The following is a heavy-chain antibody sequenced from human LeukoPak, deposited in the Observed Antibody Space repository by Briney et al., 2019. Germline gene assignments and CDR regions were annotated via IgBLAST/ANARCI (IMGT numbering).Heavy chain of an antibody. CDR2: IYYSGST. CDR1: GGSISSSSYY. D-gene: IGHD6-19*01. CDR3: ARGLQWLVKCYFDY. V-gene: IGHV4-39*01. Sequence: PSETLSLTCTVSGGSISSSSYYWGWIRQPPGKGLEWIGSIYYSGSTYYNPSLKSRVTISVDTSKNQFSLKLSSVTAADTAVYYCARGLQWLVKCYFDYWGQGTLVTVSS. J-gene: IGHJ4*02.